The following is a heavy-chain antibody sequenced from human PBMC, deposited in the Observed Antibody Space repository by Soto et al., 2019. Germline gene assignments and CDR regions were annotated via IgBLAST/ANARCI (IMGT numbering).Heavy chain of an antibody. J-gene: IGHJ1*01. CDR2: INPSGGST. V-gene: IGHV1-46*01. D-gene: IGHD3-22*01. CDR3: ARASYYYDSSGPTGYFQH. CDR1: GYTFTSYY. Sequence: ASVKVSCKASGYTFTSYYMHWVRQVPGQGLERMGIINPSGGSTSYAQKFQGRVTMTRDTSTSTVYMELSSLRSEDTAVYYCARASYYYDSSGPTGYFQHWGQGTLVTV.